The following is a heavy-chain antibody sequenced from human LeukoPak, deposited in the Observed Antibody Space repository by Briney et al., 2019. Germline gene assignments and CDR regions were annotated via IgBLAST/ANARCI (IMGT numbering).Heavy chain of an antibody. CDR1: GYTFTSYG. D-gene: IGHD3-10*01. Sequence: ASVKVSCKASGYTFTSYGISWVRQAPGQGLEWMGWISACNGNTNYAQKLQGRVTMTTDTSTSTAYMELRSLRSDDTAVYYCARLWFGELLSELGSNAFDIWGQGTMVTVSS. CDR3: ARLWFGELLSELGSNAFDI. CDR2: ISACNGNT. V-gene: IGHV1-18*01. J-gene: IGHJ3*02.